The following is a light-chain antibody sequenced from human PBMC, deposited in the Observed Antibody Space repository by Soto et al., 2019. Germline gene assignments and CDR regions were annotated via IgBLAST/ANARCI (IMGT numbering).Light chain of an antibody. V-gene: IGKV1-5*03. CDR2: KAS. CDR3: QQYNSYSWT. J-gene: IGKJ1*01. CDR1: QTISSW. Sequence: DIQMTQSPSTLSASVRDRVTITCRASQTISSWLAWFQQRPGRAPKFLIYKASSLKNGVPLRFSGSRSGTEFTLTISSLQPDDFATYYCQQYNSYSWTFGQGTKVDNK.